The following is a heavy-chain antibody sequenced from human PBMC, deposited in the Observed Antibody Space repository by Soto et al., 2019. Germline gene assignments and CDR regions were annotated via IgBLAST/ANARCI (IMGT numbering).Heavy chain of an antibody. J-gene: IGHJ4*02. Sequence: GSLRLPCAASGFTFSSYSMNWVRQAPGKGLAWVSYISTSSSTIYYADSAKGRFTISRDNAKNSLYLEMNSLRDEDTAVYYCARTPSYSSGWFNYWGQGTLVTVSS. CDR3: ARTPSYSSGWFNY. V-gene: IGHV3-48*02. CDR2: ISTSSSTI. D-gene: IGHD6-19*01. CDR1: GFTFSSYS.